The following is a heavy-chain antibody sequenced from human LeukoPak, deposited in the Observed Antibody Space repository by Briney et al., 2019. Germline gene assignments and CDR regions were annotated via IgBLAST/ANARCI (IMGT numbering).Heavy chain of an antibody. Sequence: SETLSLTCTVSGASINNNFWTWIRQPPGKGLEWIGYIYSSGSANYNPSLKSRVIISGDTSKNQISLNLTSVTAADAAVYFCARHRDYYDTWGHGTLVTVSS. CDR2: IYSSGSA. D-gene: IGHD3-22*01. J-gene: IGHJ4*01. CDR1: GASINNNF. CDR3: ARHRDYYDT. V-gene: IGHV4-59*08.